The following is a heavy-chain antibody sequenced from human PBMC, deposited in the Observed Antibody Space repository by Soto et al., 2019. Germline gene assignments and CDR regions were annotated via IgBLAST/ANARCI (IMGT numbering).Heavy chain of an antibody. D-gene: IGHD4-17*01. Sequence: SGPTLVNPTETLTLTCTVSGFSLTSSGMTLGWIRQPPGKAPEWLTLGSQYSPSLQSRLAFTRDTSTNRVVLTITNMIPEDTGTYLRAHAGDYDLLSFDLWGTGTLVTAYS. CDR1: GFSLTSSGMT. V-gene: IGHV2-5*01. CDR3: AHAGDYDLLSFDL. CDR2: GS. J-gene: IGHJ1*01.